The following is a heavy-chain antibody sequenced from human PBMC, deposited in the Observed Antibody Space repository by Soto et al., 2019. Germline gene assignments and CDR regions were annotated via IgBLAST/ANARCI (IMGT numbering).Heavy chain of an antibody. CDR2: IYWDDDK. Sequence: QITLKESGPTLVKPTQTLTLTCTFSAFSLSTGGVGVGWIRQPPGKALEWLALIYWDDDKRYSPSLRSRLTTPKDTSTNQVVLTMTNMDPVDTATYYCIQSRCGGDCLQSYASYYYYGMDVWGQGTTVTVSS. V-gene: IGHV2-5*02. CDR3: IQSRCGGDCLQSYASYYYYGMDV. J-gene: IGHJ6*02. CDR1: AFSLSTGGVG. D-gene: IGHD2-21*02.